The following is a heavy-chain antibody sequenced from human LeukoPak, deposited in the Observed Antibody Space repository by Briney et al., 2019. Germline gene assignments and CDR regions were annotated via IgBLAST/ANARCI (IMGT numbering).Heavy chain of an antibody. CDR1: GVSISSSTCY. D-gene: IGHD4-23*01. J-gene: IGHJ4*02. CDR2: IYYSGST. CDR3: ARVSRWRSRIDY. V-gene: IGHV4-39*07. Sequence: SETLSLTCNVSGVSISSSTCYWGWIRQPPGKGLEWIGSIYYSGSTHYNPSLKSRVTISVDTSKNQFSLKLSSVTAADTAVYYCARVSRWRSRIDYWGQGTLVTVSS.